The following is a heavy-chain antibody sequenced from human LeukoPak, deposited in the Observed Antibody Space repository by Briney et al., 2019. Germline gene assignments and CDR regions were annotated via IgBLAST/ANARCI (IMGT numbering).Heavy chain of an antibody. Sequence: SGTLSLTCTVSGGSISSYYWSWIRQPPGKGLEWIGYIYYSGSTNYNPSLKSRVTISVDTSKNQFSLKLSSVTAADTAVYYCVRVLFGVVPAATFDYWGQGTLVTVSS. V-gene: IGHV4-59*01. CDR2: IYYSGST. J-gene: IGHJ4*02. CDR1: GGSISSYY. CDR3: VRVLFGVVPAATFDY. D-gene: IGHD2-2*01.